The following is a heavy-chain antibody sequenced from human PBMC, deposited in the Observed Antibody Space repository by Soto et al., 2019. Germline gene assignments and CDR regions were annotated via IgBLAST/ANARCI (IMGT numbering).Heavy chain of an antibody. D-gene: IGHD3-10*01. Sequence: GESLKISCKGSVYSFTSYWIGWVRQMPGKGLEWMGIIYPGDSDTRYSPSFQGQVTISADKSISTAYLQWSSLKASDTAMYYCARMDGMVRGVIRWFDPWGQGTLVTVSS. CDR1: VYSFTSYW. CDR3: ARMDGMVRGVIRWFDP. CDR2: IYPGDSDT. J-gene: IGHJ5*02. V-gene: IGHV5-51*01.